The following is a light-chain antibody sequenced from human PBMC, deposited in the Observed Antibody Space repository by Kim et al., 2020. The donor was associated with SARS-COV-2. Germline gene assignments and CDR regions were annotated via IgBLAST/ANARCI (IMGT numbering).Light chain of an antibody. CDR2: WAS. J-gene: IGKJ4*01. V-gene: IGKV4-1*01. Sequence: DIVMTQSPDSLAVSLGERATINCKSSQSVLYSSNNKNYLAWYQQKPGQPPKLLIYWASTRESGVPDRFSGSGSGTDFTLTISSLQAEDVAVYYCQQYYSTVTFGGGTKLEI. CDR1: QSVLYSSNNKNY. CDR3: QQYYSTVT.